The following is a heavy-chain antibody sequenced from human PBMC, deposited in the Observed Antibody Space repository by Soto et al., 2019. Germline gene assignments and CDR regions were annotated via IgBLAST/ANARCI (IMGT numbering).Heavy chain of an antibody. CDR3: ARDDVLCDGGRCYGIPLDV. Sequence: EVQLVESGGGLVQPGGSLRLSCAASGFTVSSKYMTWVRQAPGKGLEWVSLIQSGGTTYYEDSVKGRFTISRDTSENTLHIQMDSLRGEDTAVYYCARDDVLCDGGRCYGIPLDVWGQGTTVTVSS. J-gene: IGHJ6*02. CDR2: IQSGGTT. CDR1: GFTVSSKY. D-gene: IGHD2-15*01. V-gene: IGHV3-66*01.